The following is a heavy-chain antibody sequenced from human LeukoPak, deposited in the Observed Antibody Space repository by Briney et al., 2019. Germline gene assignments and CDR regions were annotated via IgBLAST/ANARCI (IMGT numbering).Heavy chain of an antibody. CDR3: ARDRDWFDP. V-gene: IGHV4-39*07. CDR1: GGSISSSSYY. Sequence: SETLSLTCTVSGGSISSSSYYWGWIRQPPGKGLEWIGSIYYSGSTYYNPSLKSRVTISVDTSKNQFSLKLSSVTAADTAVYYCARDRDWFDPWGQGTLVTVSS. J-gene: IGHJ5*02. CDR2: IYYSGST.